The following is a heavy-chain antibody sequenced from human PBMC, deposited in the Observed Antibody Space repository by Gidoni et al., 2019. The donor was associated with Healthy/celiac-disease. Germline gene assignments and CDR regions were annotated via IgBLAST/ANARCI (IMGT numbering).Heavy chain of an antibody. D-gene: IGHD4-17*01. J-gene: IGHJ2*01. CDR2: IYTSGST. CDR3: ASIGDDSQMGHWYFDL. Sequence: QVQLQESGPGLVKPSQTLSLTCTVSGGSISSGSYYWSWIRQPAGKGLEWIGRIYTSGSTNYNPSLKSRVTISVDTSKNQFSLKPSSVTAADTAVYYCASIGDDSQMGHWYFDLWGRGTLVTVSS. V-gene: IGHV4-61*02. CDR1: GGSISSGSYY.